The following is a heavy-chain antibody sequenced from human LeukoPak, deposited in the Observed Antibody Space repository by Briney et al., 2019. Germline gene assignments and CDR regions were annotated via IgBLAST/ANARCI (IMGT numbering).Heavy chain of an antibody. CDR3: AKEAERNDILTGPRGYYYGMDV. Sequence: PGGSLRLSCAASGFTFSSYGMHWVHQAPGKGLEWVAVISYDGSNKYYADSVKGRFTISRDNSKNTLYLQMNSLRAEDTAVYYCAKEAERNDILTGPRGYYYGMDVWGQGTTVTVSS. V-gene: IGHV3-30*18. J-gene: IGHJ6*02. D-gene: IGHD3-9*01. CDR2: ISYDGSNK. CDR1: GFTFSSYG.